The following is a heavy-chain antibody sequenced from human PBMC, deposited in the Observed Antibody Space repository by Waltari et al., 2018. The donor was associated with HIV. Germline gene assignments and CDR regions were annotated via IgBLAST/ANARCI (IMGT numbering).Heavy chain of an antibody. V-gene: IGHV3-48*01. CDR3: ARVNTPLRGWYFDL. CDR2: ISYSSRTR. J-gene: IGHJ2*01. D-gene: IGHD2-15*01. Sequence: EVQLVESGGGLVQPGGSLRLSCVASGFTFSDYSMNWVRVAPGKGLEWVSYISYSSRTRYYVDSVKGRFTVSRDNAKNSLYLQMNSLRAEESAVYYCARVNTPLRGWYFDLWGRGTLVTVSS. CDR1: GFTFSDYS.